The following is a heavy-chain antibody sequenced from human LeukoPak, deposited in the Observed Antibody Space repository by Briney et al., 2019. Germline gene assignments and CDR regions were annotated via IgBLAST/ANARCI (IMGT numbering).Heavy chain of an antibody. CDR3: AKVLWQLEIFDY. Sequence: PGGSLRLSCAASGFTFSSYAMSWVRQAPGKGLEWVSAISGSGGSTYYADSVKGRFTISRDNSKNTLYLQMNSLRAKDTAVYYCAKVLWQLEIFDYWGQGTLVTVSS. V-gene: IGHV3-23*01. J-gene: IGHJ4*02. CDR2: ISGSGGST. CDR1: GFTFSSYA. D-gene: IGHD6-13*01.